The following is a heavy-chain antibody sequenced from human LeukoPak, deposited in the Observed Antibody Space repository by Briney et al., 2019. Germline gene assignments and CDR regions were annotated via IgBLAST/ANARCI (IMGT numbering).Heavy chain of an antibody. CDR3: ASRYSGYDYGGYYYYYGMDV. Sequence: SETLSLTCAVYGGSFSGYYWSWIRRPPGKGLEWIGEINHSGSTNYNPSLKSRVTISVDTSKNQFSLKLSSVTAADTAVYYCASRYSGYDYGGYYYYYGMDVWGQGTTVTVSS. J-gene: IGHJ6*02. V-gene: IGHV4-34*01. CDR2: INHSGST. D-gene: IGHD5-12*01. CDR1: GGSFSGYY.